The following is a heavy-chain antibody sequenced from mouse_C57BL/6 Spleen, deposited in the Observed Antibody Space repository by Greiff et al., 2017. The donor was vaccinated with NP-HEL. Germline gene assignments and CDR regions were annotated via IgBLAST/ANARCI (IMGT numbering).Heavy chain of an antibody. Sequence: QVQLKQPGAELVRPGSSVKLSCKASGYTFTSYWMDWVKQRPGQGLEWIGNIYPSDSETHYNQKFKDKATLTVDKSSSTAYMQLSSLTSEDSAVYYCARNRRTGAMDYWGQGTSVTVSS. J-gene: IGHJ4*01. CDR2: IYPSDSET. CDR3: ARNRRTGAMDY. V-gene: IGHV1-61*01. CDR1: GYTFTSYW.